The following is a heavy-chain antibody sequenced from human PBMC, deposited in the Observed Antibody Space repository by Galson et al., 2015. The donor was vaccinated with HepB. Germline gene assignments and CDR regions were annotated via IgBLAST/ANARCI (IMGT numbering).Heavy chain of an antibody. CDR2: ISGSGGTT. V-gene: IGHV3-23*01. D-gene: IGHD3-16*01. Sequence: SLRLSCAASGFTFSPYAMSWVRQVPGKGLEWVSAISGSGGTTYYADSVKGRFTISRDNSKNTLHLQVNSLRAEDTAFYYCARGGRGSRNYFDYWGQGTLVTVSS. J-gene: IGHJ4*02. CDR1: GFTFSPYA. CDR3: ARGGRGSRNYFDY.